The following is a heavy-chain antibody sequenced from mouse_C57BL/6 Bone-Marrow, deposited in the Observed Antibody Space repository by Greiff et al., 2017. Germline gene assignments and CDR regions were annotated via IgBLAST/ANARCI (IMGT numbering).Heavy chain of an antibody. CDR2: IDPEDGET. J-gene: IGHJ2*01. V-gene: IGHV14-2*01. D-gene: IGHD2-10*02. CDR3: ARKERYGNYGTYYFDY. CDR1: GFNINDYY. Sequence: VQLQQSGAELVKPGASVKLSCTASGFNINDYYMHWVKQRTEQGLEWIGRIDPEDGETKYASKFQGKATITADTSSNTAYLQLSSLTSEDTAVYYCARKERYGNYGTYYFDYWGQGTTLTVSS.